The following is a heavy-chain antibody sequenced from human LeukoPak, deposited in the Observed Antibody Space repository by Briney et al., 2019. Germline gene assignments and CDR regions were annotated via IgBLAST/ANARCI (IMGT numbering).Heavy chain of an antibody. CDR1: GGSISSGGYY. J-gene: IGHJ3*02. CDR2: IYYSGST. D-gene: IGHD3-22*01. V-gene: IGHV4-31*03. Sequence: SQTLSLTCTVSGGSISSGGYYWSWIRQHPGKGLEWIGYIYYSGSTYYNPSLRSRVTMSVDTSKNQFSLKLSSVTGADTAVYYCARDDGYYYDSSDYRRAFDIWGQGTMVTVSS. CDR3: ARDDGYYYDSSDYRRAFDI.